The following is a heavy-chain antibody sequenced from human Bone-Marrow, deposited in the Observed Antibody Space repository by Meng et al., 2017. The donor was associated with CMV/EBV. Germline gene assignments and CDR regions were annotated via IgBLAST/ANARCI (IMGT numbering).Heavy chain of an antibody. V-gene: IGHV3-21*01. Sequence: GESLKISCAASGFTFSSYSMNWVRQAPGKGLEWVSSISSSSSYIYYADSVKGRFTISRDNAKNSLYLQMNSLRAEDTAVYYCARRPILYCGTDCEFDLWGQGTRVTVSS. CDR2: ISSSSSYI. CDR1: GFTFSSYS. CDR3: ARRPILYCGTDCEFDL. D-gene: IGHD2-21*01. J-gene: IGHJ4*02.